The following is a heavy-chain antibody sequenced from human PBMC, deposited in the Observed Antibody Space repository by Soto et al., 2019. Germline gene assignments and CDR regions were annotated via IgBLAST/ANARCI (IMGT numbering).Heavy chain of an antibody. D-gene: IGHD5-12*01. CDR3: ARSHIVPRLFMYPYDY. J-gene: IGHJ4*02. CDR1: GGSISNYY. V-gene: IGHV4-59*12. Sequence: SETLSLTCTVSGGSISNYYWSWIRQPPGRGLEWIGHIFYSGSTNYNPALKSRVTISVDTSKSQFSLKLSSVTAADTAVYYCARSHIVPRLFMYPYDYWGQGTLVTVSS. CDR2: IFYSGST.